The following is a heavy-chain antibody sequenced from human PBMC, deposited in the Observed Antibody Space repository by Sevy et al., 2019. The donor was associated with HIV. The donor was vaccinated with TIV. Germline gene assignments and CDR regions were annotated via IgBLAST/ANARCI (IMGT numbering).Heavy chain of an antibody. CDR1: GYSFTSHW. J-gene: IGHJ4*02. CDR3: ATSRSWYFDSSGYYIY. D-gene: IGHD3-22*01. CDR2: IFPDDSET. Sequence: GESLKISCKGSGYSFTSHWIGWVRHMPGKGLEWMGIIFPDDSETRYSPSFQGQVTFSADKSITTAYLQWGSLKASDTAMYYCATSRSWYFDSSGYYIYWGQGTLVTVSS. V-gene: IGHV5-51*01.